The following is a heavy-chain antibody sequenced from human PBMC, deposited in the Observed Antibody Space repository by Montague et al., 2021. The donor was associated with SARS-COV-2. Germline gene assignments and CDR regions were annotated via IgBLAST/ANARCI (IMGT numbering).Heavy chain of an antibody. CDR3: ASLGSGWENDY. Sequence: SLRLSCAASGFTVSSNYMSWVRQAPGKGLEWVSVIYSGGSTYYADSVMGRFTISRDNSKTTLYLHMNSLRAEDTAVYYCASLGSGWENDYWGQGTLVTVSS. J-gene: IGHJ4*02. CDR2: IYSGGST. V-gene: IGHV3-53*01. D-gene: IGHD6-19*01. CDR1: GFTVSSNY.